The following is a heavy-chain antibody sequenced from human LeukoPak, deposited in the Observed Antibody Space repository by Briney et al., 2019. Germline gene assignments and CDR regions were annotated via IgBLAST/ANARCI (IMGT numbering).Heavy chain of an antibody. J-gene: IGHJ5*02. CDR2: IKCDGSIA. CDR3: AKSDYFDP. Sequence: GGSLRLSCAASGFTFSDYWMSWVRQAPGKGLVGVSRIKCDGSIATYADSVKGRFSISRDNAKNTLYLQMNSLRVEDTAFYYCAKSDYFDPWGLGTLVTVSS. D-gene: IGHD1-26*01. CDR1: GFTFSDYW. V-gene: IGHV3-74*01.